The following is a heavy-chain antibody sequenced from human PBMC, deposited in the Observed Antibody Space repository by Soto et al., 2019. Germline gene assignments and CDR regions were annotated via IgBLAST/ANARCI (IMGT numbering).Heavy chain of an antibody. Sequence: QERLVQSGAEVRKPGSSVKVSCKVTGGTSTRYAITWVRKAPGQGLGWMGGIAPMFGTSKYAQKFQGRVTITADTSTNIAYMELRSLRSEDTAVYYCNRGSEYDFWSGYLWGQGTLVSVSS. CDR2: IAPMFGTS. D-gene: IGHD3-3*01. CDR1: GGTSTRYA. V-gene: IGHV1-69*06. J-gene: IGHJ4*02. CDR3: NRGSEYDFWSGYL.